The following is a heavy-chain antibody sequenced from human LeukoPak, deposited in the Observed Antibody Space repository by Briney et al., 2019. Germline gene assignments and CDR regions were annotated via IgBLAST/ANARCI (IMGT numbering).Heavy chain of an antibody. CDR1: GYRFTSYW. J-gene: IGHJ5*02. CDR3: ARVRRYGSGSSWFDP. D-gene: IGHD3-10*01. V-gene: IGHV5-10-1*01. Sequence: GESLRISFKGSGYRFTSYWISWARQMPGKGLEWMGRIEPSDSYTNYSPSFQGHVTISADKSISTAYLQWSSLKASDTAMYYCARVRRYGSGSSWFDPWGQGTLVTVSS. CDR2: IEPSDSYT.